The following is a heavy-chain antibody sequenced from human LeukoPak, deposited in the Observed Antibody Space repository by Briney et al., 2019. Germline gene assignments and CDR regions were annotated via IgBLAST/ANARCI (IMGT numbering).Heavy chain of an antibody. V-gene: IGHV2-70*16. CDR3: ARIIRGNSGYYSGFDY. J-gene: IGHJ4*02. D-gene: IGHD3-22*01. Sequence: SGPVLVKPTQTLTLTCTFSGFSLSTSGMCVSWIRQPPGKALEWLARIDWDDDKFYSTSLKTRLTISKDTSRNQVVLTMTNMDSVDTATYYCARIIRGNSGYYSGFDYWGQGTLVTVSS. CDR1: GFSLSTSGMC. CDR2: IDWDDDK.